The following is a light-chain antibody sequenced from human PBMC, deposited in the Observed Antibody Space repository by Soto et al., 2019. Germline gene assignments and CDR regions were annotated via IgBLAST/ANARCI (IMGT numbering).Light chain of an antibody. V-gene: IGKV3-20*01. CDR2: AAS. CDR1: QSINNRY. CDR3: QQFGSSPGFT. Sequence: EIVLTQSPGTLSLSPGERATLSCRASQSINNRYLAWYQQKPGQAPRLLIYAASSRATGIPDRFSGSGSGTAFTLTISRLEPEDFAVYYCQQFGSSPGFTFGPGTKLDIK. J-gene: IGKJ3*01.